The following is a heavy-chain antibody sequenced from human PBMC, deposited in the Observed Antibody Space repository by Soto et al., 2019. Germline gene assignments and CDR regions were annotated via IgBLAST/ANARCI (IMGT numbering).Heavy chain of an antibody. V-gene: IGHV4-39*01. CDR1: GGSISSSSYY. CDR3: AREPMVRGVIRNYYYYGMDV. CDR2: IYYSGST. J-gene: IGHJ6*02. Sequence: SETLSLTCTVSGGSISSSSYYWGWIRQPPGKGLEWIGSIYYSGSTYYNPSLKSRVTISVDTSKNQFSLKLSSVTAADTAVYYCAREPMVRGVIRNYYYYGMDVWGQGTTVTVSS. D-gene: IGHD3-10*01.